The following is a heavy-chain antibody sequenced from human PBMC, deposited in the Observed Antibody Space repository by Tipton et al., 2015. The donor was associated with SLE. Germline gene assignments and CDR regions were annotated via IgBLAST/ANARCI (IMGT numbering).Heavy chain of an antibody. Sequence: TLSLTCTVSGGSISSYYWSWIRQPPRKGLEWIGFIYYSGSTNYNPSLKSRGTISVDTSKNQFSLKLISVTAADTAVYYCARGNDYYYYYGMDVWGQGTTVTVSS. CDR1: GGSISSYY. CDR2: IYYSGST. V-gene: IGHV4-59*01. CDR3: ARGNDYYYYYGMDV. J-gene: IGHJ6*02. D-gene: IGHD1-1*01.